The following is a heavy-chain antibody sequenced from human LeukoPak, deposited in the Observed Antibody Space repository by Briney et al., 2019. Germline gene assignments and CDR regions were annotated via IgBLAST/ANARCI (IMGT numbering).Heavy chain of an antibody. CDR1: GFTFSSYG. CDR2: VWYDGSET. CDR3: AKSRPFYGDYDGY. J-gene: IGHJ4*02. Sequence: GRSLRLSCAASGFTFSSYGMHWVRQAPGKGLEWVAVVWYDGSETYYADSVKGRSSISRDNSKNTLFLQMYNLRAEDTAVYYCAKSRPFYGDYDGYWGQGTLVTVSS. V-gene: IGHV3-33*03. D-gene: IGHD4-17*01.